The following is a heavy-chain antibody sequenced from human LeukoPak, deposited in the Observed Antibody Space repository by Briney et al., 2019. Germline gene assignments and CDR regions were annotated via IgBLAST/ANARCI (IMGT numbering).Heavy chain of an antibody. V-gene: IGHV4-59*01. J-gene: IGHJ6*03. CDR1: GGSLSSYY. D-gene: IGHD2-2*02. Sequence: PSETLSLTCTVSGGSLSSYYWSWIRQPPGKGLEWIGYIYYSGSTNYNPSLKSRVTISVDTSKNQFSLKLSSVTAADTAVYYCARDAVVPAAIRSYYYYYMDVWGKGTTVTVSS. CDR2: IYYSGST. CDR3: ARDAVVPAAIRSYYYYYMDV.